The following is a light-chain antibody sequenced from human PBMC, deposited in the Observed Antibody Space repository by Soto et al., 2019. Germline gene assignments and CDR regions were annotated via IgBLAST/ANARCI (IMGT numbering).Light chain of an antibody. J-gene: IGKJ1*01. CDR3: QQYGSLSWT. V-gene: IGKV3-20*01. CDR1: QGVTTN. Sequence: EILMTQSPANLSVSPGERVTLSSRAGQGVTTNFAWYQQKSGQAPRLLFYHASRRATGTPDSFSGSGSGTDFTLTISRLEPEDFAVYYCQQYGSLSWTFGQGTKVDIK. CDR2: HAS.